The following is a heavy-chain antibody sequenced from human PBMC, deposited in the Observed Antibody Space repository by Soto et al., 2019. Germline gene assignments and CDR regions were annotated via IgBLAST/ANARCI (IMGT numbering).Heavy chain of an antibody. D-gene: IGHD3-16*01. Sequence: PSETLSLTCAAFAESFSGYSWSWVRQAPGKGLEWIGEIDHNGGTYYNPSLKSRVTISADPSKKQFSLKLRTVTAADTAIYYCARRPPYLQYDWGNFTYWGQGTLVTVSS. CDR1: AESFSGYS. J-gene: IGHJ4*02. V-gene: IGHV4-34*01. CDR2: IDHNGGT. CDR3: ARRPPYLQYDWGNFTY.